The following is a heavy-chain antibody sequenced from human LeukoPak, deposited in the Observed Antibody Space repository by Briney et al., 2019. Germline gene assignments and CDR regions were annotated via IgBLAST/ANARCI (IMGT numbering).Heavy chain of an antibody. CDR2: ITNGGSTI. J-gene: IGHJ6*02. CDR1: GFTFSDYN. D-gene: IGHD3-9*01. CDR3: ARSIGLTGGGVDV. Sequence: GGSLRLSYAASGFTFSDYNMNWVRQAPGKGLEWVSYITNGGSTIHHADSVKGRFTISRDNAKKTLYLQMNSLRAEGTAVYYCARSIGLTGGGVDVWGQGTTVTVSS. V-gene: IGHV3-11*01.